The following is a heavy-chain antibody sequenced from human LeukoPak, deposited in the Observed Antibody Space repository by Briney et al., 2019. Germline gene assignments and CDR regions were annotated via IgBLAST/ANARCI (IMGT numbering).Heavy chain of an antibody. J-gene: IGHJ4*02. CDR2: IRNDRIT. V-gene: IGHV3-15*01. D-gene: IGHD5-12*01. CDR1: GLTFSDAW. CDR3: TWMATIFTVDY. Sequence: SGESLRLSCVLSGLTFSDAWMSWVRQAPGKGLEWVGRIRNDRITDYAAPVQGRFSISRDNSKNTFYLQMNSLRTEDTGMYFCTWMATIFTVDYWGQGTLVTVSS.